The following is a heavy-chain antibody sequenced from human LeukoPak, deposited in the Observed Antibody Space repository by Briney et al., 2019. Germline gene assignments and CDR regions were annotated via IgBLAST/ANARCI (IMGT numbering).Heavy chain of an antibody. D-gene: IGHD1-26*01. CDR3: ARDSGWELQHFFGH. CDR2: ISVYNGQT. J-gene: IGHJ4*02. Sequence: GASVKVSCKASGYTFNSYGINWVRQAPGQGLEWMGWISVYNGQTNYAHKFQGRVTMTTDTSTRTVYMELRSLRSDDTAVYYCARDSGWELQHFFGHWGQGTLVTVSA. CDR1: GYTFNSYG. V-gene: IGHV1-18*01.